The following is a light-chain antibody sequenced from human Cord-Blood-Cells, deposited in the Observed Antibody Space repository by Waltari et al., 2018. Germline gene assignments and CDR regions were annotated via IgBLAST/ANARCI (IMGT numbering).Light chain of an antibody. CDR3: QQYNSYSRT. CDR2: KAS. CDR1: QSISSW. V-gene: IGKV1-5*03. J-gene: IGKJ1*01. Sequence: DIQMTQSPSTLSASVGDRVTITCRASQSISSWLVWYQQKPGKAPKLLIYKASSLESGGPARFSGSGSGTEFTLTTSSLQPDDFATYYCQQYNSYSRTFGQGTKVEIK.